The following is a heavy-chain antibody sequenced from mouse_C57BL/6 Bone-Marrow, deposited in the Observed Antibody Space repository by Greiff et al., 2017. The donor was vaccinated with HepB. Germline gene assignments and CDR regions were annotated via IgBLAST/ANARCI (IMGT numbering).Heavy chain of an antibody. V-gene: IGHV14-4*01. J-gene: IGHJ1*03. Sequence: VQLQQSGAELVRPGASVKLSCTASGFNIKDDYMHWVKQRPEQGLEWIGWIDPENGDTEYASKFQGKATITADTSSNTAYLQLSSLTSEDTAVYYCTTIYDGYSYWYFDVWGTGTTVTVSS. CDR3: TTIYDGYSYWYFDV. CDR1: GFNIKDDY. CDR2: IDPENGDT. D-gene: IGHD2-3*01.